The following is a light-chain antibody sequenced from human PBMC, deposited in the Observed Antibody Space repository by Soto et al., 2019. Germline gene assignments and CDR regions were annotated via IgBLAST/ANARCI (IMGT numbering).Light chain of an antibody. CDR2: DVS. CDR1: QSITTW. CDR3: KNHQRYSAWT. Sequence: DIQMTQSPSTVSAYVGDSVTIPCRASQSITTWLAWYQQRRGQAPKLLIFDVSNLQGGVPARFSGSGSGTEFTHTTSSLQHDDLGDYCCKNHQRYSAWTVGQGTTVEIK. V-gene: IGKV1-5*01. J-gene: IGKJ1*01.